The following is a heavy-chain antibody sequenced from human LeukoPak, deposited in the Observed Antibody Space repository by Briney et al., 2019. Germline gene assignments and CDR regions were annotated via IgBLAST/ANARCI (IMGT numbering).Heavy chain of an antibody. D-gene: IGHD2-21*02. CDR1: GGSISSYY. V-gene: IGHV4-59*01. Sequence: SETLSLTCTVSGGSISSYYWSWIRQPPGKGLEWIGYIYYSGSTNYNPSLKSRVTISVDTSKNQFSLKLSSVTAADTAVYYCARELAYCGGDCYRYFDYWGQGTLVTVSS. CDR2: IYYSGST. CDR3: ARELAYCGGDCYRYFDY. J-gene: IGHJ4*02.